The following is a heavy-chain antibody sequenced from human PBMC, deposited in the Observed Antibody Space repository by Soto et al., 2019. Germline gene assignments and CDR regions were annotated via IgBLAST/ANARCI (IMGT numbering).Heavy chain of an antibody. CDR2: ISSSGSTI. CDR3: ARDHKGGYYYYGMDV. V-gene: IGHV3-48*03. Sequence: GGSLRLSCAASGFTFSSYGMNWVRQAPGKGLEWVSYISSSGSTIYYADSVKGRFTISRDNAKNSLYLQMNSLRAEDTAVYYCARDHKGGYYYYGMDVWGQGTTVTVSS. CDR1: GFTFSSYG. J-gene: IGHJ6*02.